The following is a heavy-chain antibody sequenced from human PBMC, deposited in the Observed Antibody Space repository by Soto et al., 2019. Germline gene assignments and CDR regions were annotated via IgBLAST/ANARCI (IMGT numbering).Heavy chain of an antibody. CDR1: GFTFSNYW. Sequence: EVQLVESGGGLVQPGGSLRLSCAASGFTFSNYWMHWVRQGPGKGLVWVSRINNDGSSTNYVDSVKGRFTVFRDNAKNTVYLQMSSLRVEDTAVYYCASETHYYGSRGYRDYWGQGTLVTVSS. CDR2: INNDGSST. D-gene: IGHD3-22*01. V-gene: IGHV3-74*01. CDR3: ASETHYYGSRGYRDY. J-gene: IGHJ4*02.